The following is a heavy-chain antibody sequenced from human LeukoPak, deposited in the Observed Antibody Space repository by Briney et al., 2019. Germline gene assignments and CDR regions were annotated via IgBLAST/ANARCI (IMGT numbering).Heavy chain of an antibody. V-gene: IGHV3-53*01. J-gene: IGHJ4*02. CDR1: GFTVSNNY. CDR2: IYSGGST. D-gene: IGHD3-10*01. Sequence: GGSLRLSCAASGFTVSNNYMSWVRQAPGKGLEWVSVIYSGGSTYYADSVKGRFTISRDNSKSTLYLQMNSLRAEDTAVYYCAGAYLGELPDYWGQGTLVTVSS. CDR3: AGAYLGELPDY.